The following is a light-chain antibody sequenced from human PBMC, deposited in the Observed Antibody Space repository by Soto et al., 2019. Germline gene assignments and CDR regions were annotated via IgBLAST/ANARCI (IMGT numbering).Light chain of an antibody. Sequence: QSALTQPASVSGSPGQSITISCTGTSSDVGGHNYVSWYQQHPGKAPKLLIYEVSNRPSGVSNRFSGSKSGNSASLTISGLQDEDDADYYCSSYTITSTLVFGGGTKVTVL. CDR2: EVS. J-gene: IGLJ2*01. CDR3: SSYTITSTLV. CDR1: SSDVGGHNY. V-gene: IGLV2-14*01.